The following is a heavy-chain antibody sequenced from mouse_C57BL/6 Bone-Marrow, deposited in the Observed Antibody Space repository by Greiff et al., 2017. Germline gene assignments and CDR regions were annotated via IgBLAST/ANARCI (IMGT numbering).Heavy chain of an antibody. D-gene: IGHD1-1*01. V-gene: IGHV5-4*01. CDR3: ARDGVVHWYFDV. J-gene: IGHJ1*03. Sequence: EVQGVESGGGLVKPGGSLKLSCAASGFTFSSYAMSWVRQTPEKRLEWVATISDGGSYTYYPDNVKGRFTISRDNAKNNLYLQMSHLKSEDTAMYYCARDGVVHWYFDVWGTGTTVTVSS. CDR1: GFTFSSYA. CDR2: ISDGGSYT.